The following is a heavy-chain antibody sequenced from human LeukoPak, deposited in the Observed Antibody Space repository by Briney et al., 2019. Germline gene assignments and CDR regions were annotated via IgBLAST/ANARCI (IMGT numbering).Heavy chain of an antibody. CDR3: ARANLGRPVGHCSGGSCYSDSSWFDP. CDR1: GGTFSSCA. J-gene: IGHJ5*02. CDR2: IIPIFGIT. Sequence: ASVKVSCKASGGTFSSCAISWVRQAPGQGLEWMGRIIPIFGITNYAQKFQGRVTITADKSTSTAYMELSSLRSEDTAVYYCARANLGRPVGHCSGGSCYSDSSWFDPWGQGTLVTVSS. V-gene: IGHV1-69*04. D-gene: IGHD2-15*01.